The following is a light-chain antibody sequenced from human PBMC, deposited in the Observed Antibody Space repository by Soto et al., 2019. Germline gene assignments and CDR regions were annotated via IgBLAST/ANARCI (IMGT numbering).Light chain of an antibody. J-gene: IGKJ3*01. CDR2: AAS. CDR1: QGISTY. CDR3: QQVNSFPIH. Sequence: DIQLTQSPSFLSASVGDRVTITCRASQGISTYLAWYQQKPGKAPKLMIYAASTFQSGVPSRFSGSGSGTEFTLTISSLQPEDFATYSCQQVNSFPIHFGPGTKVDIK. V-gene: IGKV1-9*01.